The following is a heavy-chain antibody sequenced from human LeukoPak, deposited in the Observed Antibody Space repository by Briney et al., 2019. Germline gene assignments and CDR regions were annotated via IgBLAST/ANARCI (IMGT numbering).Heavy chain of an antibody. J-gene: IGHJ4*02. Sequence: QPGGSLRLSCAASGFTFSSYGMSWVRQAPGKGLEWVSAISGSGGSTYYADSVKGRFTISRDNSKNTLYLQMNSLRAEDTAVYYCAKVQGGYCSGGSCYSGGYFDYWGQGTLVTVSS. CDR2: ISGSGGST. V-gene: IGHV3-23*01. D-gene: IGHD2-15*01. CDR1: GFTFSSYG. CDR3: AKVQGGYCSGGSCYSGGYFDY.